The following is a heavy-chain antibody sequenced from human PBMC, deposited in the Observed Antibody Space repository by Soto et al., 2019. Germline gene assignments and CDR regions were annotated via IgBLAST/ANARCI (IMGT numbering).Heavy chain of an antibody. CDR2: IYYSGST. CDR1: GGSINSSSYF. V-gene: IGHV4-39*01. D-gene: IGHD6-19*01. J-gene: IGHJ5*02. Sequence: SETLSLTCSVPGGSINSSSYFWGWVRQPPGKGLEWIGGIYYSGSTYYNPSLRSRVTISVDTSKNQFSLKLSSVTAADTAVFYCARHYSSGSRNWFDPWGQGTLVTVSS. CDR3: ARHYSSGSRNWFDP.